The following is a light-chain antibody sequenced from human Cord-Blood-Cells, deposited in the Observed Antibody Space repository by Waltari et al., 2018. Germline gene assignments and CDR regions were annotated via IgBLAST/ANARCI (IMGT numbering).Light chain of an antibody. V-gene: IGLV2-14*01. CDR2: DVS. Sequence: QSALTQPASVSGSPGKSITISCTGTSSDVGGYHYVSWYQQHTGKAPKLMIYDVSNRPSGVSNRFSGSKSGNTASLTISGLQAEDEADYYCSSYTSSSTWVFGGGTKLTVL. CDR3: SSYTSSSTWV. CDR1: SSDVGGYHY. J-gene: IGLJ3*02.